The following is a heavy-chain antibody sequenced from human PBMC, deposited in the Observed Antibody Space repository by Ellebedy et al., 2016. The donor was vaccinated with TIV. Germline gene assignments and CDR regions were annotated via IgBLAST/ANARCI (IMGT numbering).Heavy chain of an antibody. CDR2: INPSGGST. CDR1: GYTFTNNY. V-gene: IGHV1-46*04. D-gene: IGHD2-2*01. CDR3: AREILSRRDNFDY. J-gene: IGHJ4*02. Sequence: ASVKVSCKASGYTFTNNYINWVRQAPGQGLEWMRIINPSGGSTTYAQKLQGRVTMTRDTSTSTVYMELSSLRSEDTAMYYCAREILSRRDNFDYWGQGTLVTVSS.